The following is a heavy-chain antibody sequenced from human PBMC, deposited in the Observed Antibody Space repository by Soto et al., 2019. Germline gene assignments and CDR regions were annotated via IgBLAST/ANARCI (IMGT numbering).Heavy chain of an antibody. V-gene: IGHV2-5*02. CDR3: AQRWGGCGVVTPFKH. D-gene: IGHD3-3*01. Sequence: QVILKESGPTQVKPTQTLTLTCSFSGFAFRTTGVGVGWIRQPPRKDLEWLALIYCDDDSRYSPSLKDTLSITKDTSKSQVVLTLANVDTAATGTYYCAQRWGGCGVVTPFKHWGQGIPVTVS. CDR1: GFAFRTTGVG. CDR2: IYCDDDS. J-gene: IGHJ1*01.